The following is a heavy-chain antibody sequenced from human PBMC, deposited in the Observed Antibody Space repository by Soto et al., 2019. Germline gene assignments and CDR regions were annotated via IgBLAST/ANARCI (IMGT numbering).Heavy chain of an antibody. CDR1: GFTFSSYA. CDR2: ISGSGGST. V-gene: IGHV3-23*01. D-gene: IGHD3-3*01. CDR3: AKDSYYDFWSGYYSYYYYGMDV. J-gene: IGHJ6*02. Sequence: EVQLLESGGGLVQPGGSLRLSCAASGFTFSSYAMSWVRQAPGKWLEWVSAISGSGGSTYYADSVKGRFTISRDNSKNTVYLQMNSLRAEDTAVYYCAKDSYYDFWSGYYSYYYYGMDVWGQGTTVTVSS.